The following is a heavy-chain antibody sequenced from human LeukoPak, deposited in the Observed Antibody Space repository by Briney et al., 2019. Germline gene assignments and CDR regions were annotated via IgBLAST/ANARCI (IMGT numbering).Heavy chain of an antibody. CDR3: AKDPGYSSGYYGDNFDY. Sequence: GGSLRLSCAASGFTFSSYAMSWVRQAPGKGLEWVSAISGSGGSTHYADSVKGRFTISRDNSKNTLYLQMNSLRAEDTAVYYCAKDPGYSSGYYGDNFDYWGQGTLVTVSS. D-gene: IGHD3-22*01. J-gene: IGHJ4*02. V-gene: IGHV3-23*01. CDR1: GFTFSSYA. CDR2: ISGSGGST.